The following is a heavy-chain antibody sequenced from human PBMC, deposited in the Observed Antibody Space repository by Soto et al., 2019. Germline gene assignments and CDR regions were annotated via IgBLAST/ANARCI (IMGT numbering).Heavy chain of an antibody. Sequence: SETLSLTCTVSGGSISSSSYYWGWIRQPPGKGLEWIGSIFYSGSTYYNPSLKIRVTISVDTSKNQFSLKLCSVTAADTAVYYCARHLTYCSAGSCYSDFPYYGMDVWGQGTTVTVSS. D-gene: IGHD2-15*01. CDR1: GGSISSSSYY. J-gene: IGHJ6*02. V-gene: IGHV4-39*01. CDR2: IFYSGST. CDR3: ARHLTYCSAGSCYSDFPYYGMDV.